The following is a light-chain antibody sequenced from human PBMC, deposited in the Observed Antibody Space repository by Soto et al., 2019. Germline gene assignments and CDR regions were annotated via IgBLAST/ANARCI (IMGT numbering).Light chain of an antibody. V-gene: IGKV1-12*01. CDR2: AAS. J-gene: IGKJ1*01. CDR3: QQTNSFPRT. Sequence: IQMTQSPSSVSASVGDRVAITCRASQDITNWLAWYQQKPGKAPKLLIYAASSVQSGVPSRFNGGGSGTEFTLTISSLQPEDFATYYCQQTNSFPRTFGQGTKVEAK. CDR1: QDITNW.